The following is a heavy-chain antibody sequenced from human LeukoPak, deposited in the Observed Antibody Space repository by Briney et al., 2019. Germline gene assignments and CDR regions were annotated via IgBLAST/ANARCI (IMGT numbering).Heavy chain of an antibody. Sequence: SETLSLTCAVYGGSFSGYYWSWIRQPPGKGLEWIGEINHSGSTNYNPSLKSRSTISVDTSKNQFSLKLSSVTAADTAVYYCARGYRYYYYYYMDVWGKGTTVTVSS. CDR1: GGSFSGYY. V-gene: IGHV4-34*01. J-gene: IGHJ6*03. CDR2: INHSGST. CDR3: ARGYRYYYYYYMDV. D-gene: IGHD1-26*01.